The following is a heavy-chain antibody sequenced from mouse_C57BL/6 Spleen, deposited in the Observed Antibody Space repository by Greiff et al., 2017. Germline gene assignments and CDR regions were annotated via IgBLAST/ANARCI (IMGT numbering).Heavy chain of an antibody. Sequence: QVHVKQSGAELVKPGASVKMSCKASGYTFTTYPIEWMKQNHGKSLEWIGNFHPYNDDTKYNEKFKGKATLTVEKSSSTVYLELSRLTSDDSAVYYCARGTSYGSSSWFAYWGQGTLVTVSA. CDR2: FHPYNDDT. J-gene: IGHJ3*01. CDR3: ARGTSYGSSSWFAY. CDR1: GYTFTTYP. V-gene: IGHV1-47*01. D-gene: IGHD1-1*01.